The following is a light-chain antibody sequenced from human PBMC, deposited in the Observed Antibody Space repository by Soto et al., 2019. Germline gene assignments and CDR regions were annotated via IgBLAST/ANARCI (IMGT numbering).Light chain of an antibody. CDR1: QSVRSSY. Sequence: ETVLTQSPGTLSLTPGERVTLSCRASQSVRSSYLAWYQQKPGQAHRLLIYGASGRATGIPDRFSGSGSGTDFTLTISRLEPEDFAVYYCQQYGKPPQTFGQGTKVEIK. CDR2: GAS. J-gene: IGKJ1*01. V-gene: IGKV3-20*01. CDR3: QQYGKPPQT.